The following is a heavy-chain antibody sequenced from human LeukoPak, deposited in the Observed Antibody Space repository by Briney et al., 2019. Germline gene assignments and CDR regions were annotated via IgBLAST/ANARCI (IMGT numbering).Heavy chain of an antibody. J-gene: IGHJ1*01. CDR3: ARAGLEYSSFEYFQH. CDR1: GFTFSSYA. Sequence: GGSLRLSCAASGFTFSSYAMHWVRQAPGKGLEWVAVISYDGSNKYYADSVKDRFTISRDNSKNTLYLQMNSLRAEDTAVYYCARAGLEYSSFEYFQHWGQGTLVTVSS. D-gene: IGHD6-6*01. CDR2: ISYDGSNK. V-gene: IGHV3-30-3*01.